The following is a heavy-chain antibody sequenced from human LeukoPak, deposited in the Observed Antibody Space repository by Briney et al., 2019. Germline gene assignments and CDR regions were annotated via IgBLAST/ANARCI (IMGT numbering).Heavy chain of an antibody. V-gene: IGHV3-30*18. CDR3: AKEGYCSGTNCYGAFDY. Sequence: GRSLRLSCAASGFTFSSYGMHWVRQAPGKGLEWVAVISYDGSIKYYADSVKGRFTISRDNSKNTLYLQMNSLRAEDTAVYYCAKEGYCSGTNCYGAFDYWGQGTLVTVSS. CDR1: GFTFSSYG. J-gene: IGHJ4*02. CDR2: ISYDGSIK. D-gene: IGHD2-2*01.